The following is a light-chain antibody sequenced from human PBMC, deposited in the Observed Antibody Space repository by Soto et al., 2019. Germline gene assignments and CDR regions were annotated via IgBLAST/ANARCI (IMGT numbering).Light chain of an antibody. Sequence: QAVVTQPPSASGTPGQRVTISCSGSSSNIRINTVNWYQQLPGRAPKLLIYSNNQRSSGVPDRFSDSKSGTSASLAIRGLQSEDEADYYCAAWDDSLNGVIFGGGTKLTVL. CDR3: AAWDDSLNGVI. V-gene: IGLV1-44*01. CDR1: SSNIRINT. J-gene: IGLJ2*01. CDR2: SNN.